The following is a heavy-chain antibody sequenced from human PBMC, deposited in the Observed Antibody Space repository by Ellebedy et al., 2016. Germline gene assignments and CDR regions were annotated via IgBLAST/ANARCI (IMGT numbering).Heavy chain of an antibody. CDR3: AREWEDGSGSYSKYFDL. CDR2: IYHSGST. CDR1: GGSIGSGGYS. Sequence: SETLSLXCAVSGGSIGSGGYSWSWIRQPPGKGLEWIGYIYHSGSTYYNPSLKSRVTISVDTSKNQFSLKLSSVTAADTAVYYCAREWEDGSGSYSKYFDLWGRGTLVTVSS. D-gene: IGHD3-10*01. J-gene: IGHJ2*01. V-gene: IGHV4-30-2*01.